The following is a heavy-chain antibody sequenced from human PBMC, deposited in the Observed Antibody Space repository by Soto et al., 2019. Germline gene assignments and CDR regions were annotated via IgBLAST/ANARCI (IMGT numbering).Heavy chain of an antibody. Sequence: EVQLVESGGGLVQPGGSLRLSCAASGFIVSNNYMSWVRQAPGKGLEWVSVIYSGGRTYYADSVKGRFTVSRDNSMNTLYLQMSSLRAEDTAVYFCADVYGMDVWGQGTTVTVSS. CDR1: GFIVSNNY. V-gene: IGHV3-66*01. CDR3: ADVYGMDV. CDR2: IYSGGRT. J-gene: IGHJ6*02.